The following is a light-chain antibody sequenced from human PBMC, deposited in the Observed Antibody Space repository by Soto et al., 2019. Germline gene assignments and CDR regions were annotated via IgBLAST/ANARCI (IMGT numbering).Light chain of an antibody. V-gene: IGKV3-20*01. Sequence: EIVMTQSPATLSVSPGERATLSCRASQSVSILLAWYQQKPGQAPRLLIFGASRRATDIPDRFSGGGSGTDFTLTISRLEPEDFAVYYCQQYGTSPPWTFGQGTKVDIK. CDR1: QSVSIL. CDR2: GAS. CDR3: QQYGTSPPWT. J-gene: IGKJ1*01.